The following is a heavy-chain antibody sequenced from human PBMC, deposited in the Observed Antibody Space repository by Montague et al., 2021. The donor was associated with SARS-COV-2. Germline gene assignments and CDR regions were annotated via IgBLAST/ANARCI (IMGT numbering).Heavy chain of an antibody. J-gene: IGHJ3*01. Sequence: SETLSLTCTVSGGSISSYYCSWIWQPPRKGLELIWYIYYSGSTNYNPSLNSRVTISVDTSKYQIPLKLNPMTAADTAVYYCARHTSERITMVQAFDFWGQGTMVTVSS. CDR1: GGSISSYY. D-gene: IGHD3-10*01. CDR2: IYYSGST. CDR3: ARHTSERITMVQAFDF. V-gene: IGHV4-59*08.